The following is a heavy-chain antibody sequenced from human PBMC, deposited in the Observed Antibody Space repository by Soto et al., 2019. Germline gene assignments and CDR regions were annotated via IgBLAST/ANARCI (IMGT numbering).Heavy chain of an antibody. V-gene: IGHV4-31*03. J-gene: IGHJ6*02. CDR2: IYYSGST. Sequence: SETLSLTCTVSGGSISSGGYYWSWIRQHPGKGLEWIGYIYYSGSTYYNPSLKSRVTISVDTSKNQFSLKLSSVTAADTAVYYCASDRSFSRYYYGMDVWGQGTTVTVSS. D-gene: IGHD3-10*01. CDR1: GGSISSGGYY. CDR3: ASDRSFSRYYYGMDV.